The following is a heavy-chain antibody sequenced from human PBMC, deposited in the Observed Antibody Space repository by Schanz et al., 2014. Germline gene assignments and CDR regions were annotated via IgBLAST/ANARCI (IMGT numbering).Heavy chain of an antibody. D-gene: IGHD3-10*01. V-gene: IGHV3-48*01. Sequence: EVQLVESGGGLVQPGGSLRLSCAASGITFSSHSFNWVRQAPGKGLEWISYITYNGGTIYYADSVKGRFTISRDNAKNALYLEMNSLRAEDTALYCCARGGFGEVSYFDYWGQGTLVTVSS. CDR2: ITYNGGTI. CDR1: GITFSSHS. J-gene: IGHJ4*02. CDR3: ARGGFGEVSYFDY.